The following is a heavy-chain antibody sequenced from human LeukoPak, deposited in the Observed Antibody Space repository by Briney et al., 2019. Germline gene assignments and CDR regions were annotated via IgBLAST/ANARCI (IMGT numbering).Heavy chain of an antibody. Sequence: SETLSLTCTVSGGSISSGDYYWSWIRQPPGKGLEWIGYIYYSGSTNYNPSLKSRVTISVDTSKNQFSLKLSSVTAADTAVYYCARDEVWSGILYWGQGTLVTVSS. CDR1: GGSISSGDYY. CDR2: IYYSGST. CDR3: ARDEVWSGILY. D-gene: IGHD3-3*01. V-gene: IGHV4-61*08. J-gene: IGHJ4*02.